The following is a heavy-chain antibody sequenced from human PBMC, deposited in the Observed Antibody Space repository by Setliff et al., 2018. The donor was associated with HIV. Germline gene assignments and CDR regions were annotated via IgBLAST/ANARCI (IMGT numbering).Heavy chain of an antibody. CDR2: IKDDGSAK. J-gene: IGHJ4*02. V-gene: IGHV3-7*01. D-gene: IGHD1-26*01. CDR3: ARDRGGNSGGFYDPPLDV. Sequence: GGSLRLSCAASGFTFSNYWMNWVRQAPGKGLEWVANIKDDGSAKYYVDSVKGRFTIPIDNSKNTLYLRMTSLRPDDTAVYYCARDRGGNSGGFYDPPLDVWGLGTLVTASS. CDR1: GFTFSNYW.